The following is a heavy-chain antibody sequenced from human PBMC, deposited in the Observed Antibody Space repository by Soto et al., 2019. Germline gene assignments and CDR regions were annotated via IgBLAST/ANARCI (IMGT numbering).Heavy chain of an antibody. CDR3: ARDRYDTIFGALGPSRYGMDV. D-gene: IGHD3-3*01. J-gene: IGHJ6*02. V-gene: IGHV3-30-3*01. CDR1: GFTFSSYA. Sequence: GGSLRLSCAASGFTFSSYAMHWVRQAPGKGLEWVAVISYDGSNKYYADSVKGRFTISRDNSKNTLYLQMNSLRAEDTAVYYCARDRYDTIFGALGPSRYGMDVWGQGTTVTVSS. CDR2: ISYDGSNK.